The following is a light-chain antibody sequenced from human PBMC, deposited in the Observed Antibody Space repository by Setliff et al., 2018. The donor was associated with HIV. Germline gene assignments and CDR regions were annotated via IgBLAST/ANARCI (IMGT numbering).Light chain of an antibody. Sequence: QSALAQPPSASGSPGQSVTISCTGTGSDIGYYTYVSWYQQHPGKAPRLVIYDVSRRPSGVPNRFSGSRSGNTASLTVSGLQAEDEADYYCSSYAGNNKHVFGSGTKVTVL. CDR2: DVS. V-gene: IGLV2-8*01. CDR3: SSYAGNNKHV. J-gene: IGLJ1*01. CDR1: GSDIGYYTY.